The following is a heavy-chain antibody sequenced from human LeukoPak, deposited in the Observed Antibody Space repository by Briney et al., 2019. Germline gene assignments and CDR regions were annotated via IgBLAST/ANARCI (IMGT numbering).Heavy chain of an antibody. D-gene: IGHD3-22*01. CDR2: ITSSNSI. Sequence: GGSLRLSCAASGFTFSYYIMKWVRQAPGKGLEWVASITSSNSIYYADSVQCRFTVSRDNAKNSLYLQMNSLRADDTAVYYCARDFEERGYYLADFDYWGQGTLVTVSS. CDR1: GFTFSYYI. V-gene: IGHV3-69-1*01. J-gene: IGHJ4*02. CDR3: ARDFEERGYYLADFDY.